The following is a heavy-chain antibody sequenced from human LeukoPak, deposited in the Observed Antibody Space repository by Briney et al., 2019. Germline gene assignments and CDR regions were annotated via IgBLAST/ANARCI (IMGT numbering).Heavy chain of an antibody. CDR3: TRAFDP. Sequence: SGGSLRLSCAASGFTFSNAWMSWVRQAPGKGLEWVGRIESKINGGATHYAAPAKGRFTISRDDSENRLYLQMNSLKTEDTAVYYCTRAFDPWGQGTLVTVSS. CDR1: GFTFSNAW. V-gene: IGHV3-15*04. J-gene: IGHJ5*02. CDR2: IESKINGGAT.